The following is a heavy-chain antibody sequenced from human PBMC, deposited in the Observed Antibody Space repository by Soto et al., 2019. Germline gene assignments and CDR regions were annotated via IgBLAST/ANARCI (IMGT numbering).Heavy chain of an antibody. CDR1: GGSISSSSYY. CDR2: IYYSGST. D-gene: IGHD6-6*01. J-gene: IGHJ6*02. CDR3: ARXISSSSWRYFYYYYGMDV. Sequence: PSETLSLTCTVSGGSISSSSYYWGWIRQPPGKGLEWIGSIYYSGSTYYNPSLKSRVTISVDTSKNQFSLKLSSVTAADTAVYYCARXISSSSWRYFYYYYGMDVWGQGTTVTVSS. V-gene: IGHV4-39*01.